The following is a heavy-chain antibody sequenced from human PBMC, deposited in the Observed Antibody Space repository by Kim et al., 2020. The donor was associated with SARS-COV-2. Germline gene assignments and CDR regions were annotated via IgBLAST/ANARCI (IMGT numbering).Heavy chain of an antibody. CDR3: AKMVVMEGYNYYYYYGM. Sequence: GGSLRLSCVASGFTFDTYAMSWVRQAPGKGLEWVSVITGNGINKFFADSVRGRFTISRDNSKNTLFLQMNSLRDEDTALYYCAKMVVMEGYNYYYYYGM. V-gene: IGHV3-23*01. D-gene: IGHD3-22*01. CDR1: GFTFDTYA. CDR2: ITGNGINK. J-gene: IGHJ6*01.